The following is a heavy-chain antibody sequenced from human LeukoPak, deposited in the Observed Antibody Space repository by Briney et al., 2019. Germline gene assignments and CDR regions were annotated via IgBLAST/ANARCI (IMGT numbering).Heavy chain of an antibody. CDR2: LSGSGGST. D-gene: IGHD2-15*01. V-gene: IGHV3-23*01. J-gene: IGHJ4*02. Sequence: GGSLRLSCAASGFTFSTYVMTWVRQAPGKGLEWVSALSGSGGSTFSADSVKGRFTISRDNSNSTLYLQMNSLRAEDTAVYYCAKGRTPDYWGQGTLVTVSS. CDR3: AKGRTPDY. CDR1: GFTFSTYV.